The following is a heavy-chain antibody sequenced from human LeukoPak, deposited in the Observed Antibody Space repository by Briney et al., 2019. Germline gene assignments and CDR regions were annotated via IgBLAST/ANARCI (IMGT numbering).Heavy chain of an antibody. CDR2: ISGSGGST. D-gene: IGHD3-3*01. CDR1: GFTFSSYA. V-gene: IGHV3-23*01. J-gene: IGHJ3*02. CDR3: DVKMAHDFWSGYFTDAFDI. Sequence: PGGSLRLSCAASGFTFSSYAMSWVRQAPGKGLEWVSAISGSGGSTYYADSVKGRFTISRDNSKNTLYLQMNSLRAEDTAVYYCDVKMAHDFWSGYFTDAFDIWGQGTMVTVSS.